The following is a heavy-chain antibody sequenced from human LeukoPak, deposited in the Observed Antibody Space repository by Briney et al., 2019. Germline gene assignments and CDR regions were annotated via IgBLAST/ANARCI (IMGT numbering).Heavy chain of an antibody. CDR2: MSGSGAYT. V-gene: IGHV3-23*01. CDR1: GFTFSNYV. J-gene: IGHJ4*02. Sequence: PGGSLRLSCGASGFTFSNYVMSWVRQAPGKGLEGVSTMSGSGAYTYYADSVKGRFTISRDNSKNELYLQMNRLRAEDTAVYYCAAQKRGSYRPYYFDYWGQGTLVTVSS. CDR3: AAQKRGSYRPYYFDY. D-gene: IGHD3-16*02.